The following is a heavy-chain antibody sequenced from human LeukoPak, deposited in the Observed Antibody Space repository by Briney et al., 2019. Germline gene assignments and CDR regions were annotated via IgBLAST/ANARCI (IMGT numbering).Heavy chain of an antibody. D-gene: IGHD3-22*01. CDR1: GGTFSSYA. J-gene: IGHJ4*02. CDR3: ATSRKYDSSGFLGY. CDR2: IIPIFGTA. V-gene: IGHV1-69*13. Sequence: SVKVSCKASGGTFSSYAISWVRQAPGQGLEWMGGIIPIFGTANYAQKFQGRVTITADESTSTAYMELSSLRSDDTAVYYCATSRKYDSSGFLGYWGQGTLVTVSS.